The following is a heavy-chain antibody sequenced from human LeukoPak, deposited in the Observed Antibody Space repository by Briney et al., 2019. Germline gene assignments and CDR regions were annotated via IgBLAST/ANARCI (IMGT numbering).Heavy chain of an antibody. Sequence: PSETLSLTCAVYGGSFSGYYWSWIRQPPGKGLEWIGEINHSGSTNYNPSLKSRVTISVDTSKNQFSLKLSSVTAADTAVYYCARRRIYCSGGSCYRGAFDIWGLGTMVTVSS. CDR3: ARRRIYCSGGSCYRGAFDI. V-gene: IGHV4-34*01. D-gene: IGHD2-15*01. CDR1: GGSFSGYY. CDR2: INHSGST. J-gene: IGHJ3*02.